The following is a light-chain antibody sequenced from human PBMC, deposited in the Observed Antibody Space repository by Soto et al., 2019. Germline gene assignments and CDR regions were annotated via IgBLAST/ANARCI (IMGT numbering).Light chain of an antibody. J-gene: IGLJ2*01. CDR3: QSYDSSLTNAV. CDR2: GNN. V-gene: IGLV1-40*01. CDR1: SSNIGAGYD. Sequence: QAVVTQPPSVSGAPGQTITISCTGSSSNIGAGYDVHWYQQLPGRAPKLLIYGNNNRPSGVPDRFSGSKSGTSVSLAITGLRGEDEADYNCQSYDSSLTNAVFGGGTKLTVL.